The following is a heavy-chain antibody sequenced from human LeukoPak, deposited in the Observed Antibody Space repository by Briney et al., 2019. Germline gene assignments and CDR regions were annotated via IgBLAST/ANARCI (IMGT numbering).Heavy chain of an antibody. V-gene: IGHV3-30*18. CDR1: GFTFSSYG. D-gene: IGHD2-15*01. Sequence: HPGGSLRLSCAASGFTFSSYGMHWVRQAPGKGLEWVAVISYDGSNKYYADSVKGRFTISRDNSKNTLYLQMNSLRAEDTAVYYCAKVAGVVGVFDYWGQGTLVTVSS. CDR3: AKVAGVVGVFDY. CDR2: ISYDGSNK. J-gene: IGHJ4*02.